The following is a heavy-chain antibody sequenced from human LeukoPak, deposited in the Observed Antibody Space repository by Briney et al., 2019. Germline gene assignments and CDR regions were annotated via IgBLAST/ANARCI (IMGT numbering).Heavy chain of an antibody. CDR3: AKLGFDSSGSHTLFDY. V-gene: IGHV3-30*18. CDR1: GFTFSSYA. CDR2: ISYDGRNN. Sequence: GGSLRLSCAASGFTFSSYAMHWVRQGPGKGVEWVAIISYDGRNNHYADSVKGRFTISRDNSKNTLYLQMNSLRAEDTAVYYCAKLGFDSSGSHTLFDYWGQGTQATVSS. J-gene: IGHJ4*02. D-gene: IGHD3-22*01.